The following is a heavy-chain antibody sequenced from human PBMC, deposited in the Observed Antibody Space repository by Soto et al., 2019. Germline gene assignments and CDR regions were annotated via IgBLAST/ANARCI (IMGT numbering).Heavy chain of an antibody. CDR2: IYYSGST. CDR3: ARVAWMTTVNPRFDY. CDR1: GGSVSSGSYY. J-gene: IGHJ4*01. V-gene: IGHV4-61*01. D-gene: IGHD4-17*01. Sequence: SETLSLTCTVSGGSVSSGSYYWSWIRQPPGKGLEWIGYIYYSGSTNYNPSLKSRVTISVDTSKIQFSLKLRSVTAADTAVYYCARVAWMTTVNPRFDYCGHGTLVTVSS.